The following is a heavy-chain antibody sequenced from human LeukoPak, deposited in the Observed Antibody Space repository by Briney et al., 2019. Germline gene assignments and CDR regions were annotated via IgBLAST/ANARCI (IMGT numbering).Heavy chain of an antibody. CDR2: IKQDGSEK. CDR3: ARDTGYSSGWYYDY. J-gene: IGHJ4*02. CDR1: GFTFSSYW. V-gene: IGHV3-7*01. D-gene: IGHD6-19*01. Sequence: KSGGSLRLPCAASGFTFSSYWMSWVRQAPGKGPEWVANIKQDGSEKYYVDSVKGRFTISRDNAKNSLYLQMNSLRAEDTAVYYCARDTGYSSGWYYDYWGQGTLVTVSS.